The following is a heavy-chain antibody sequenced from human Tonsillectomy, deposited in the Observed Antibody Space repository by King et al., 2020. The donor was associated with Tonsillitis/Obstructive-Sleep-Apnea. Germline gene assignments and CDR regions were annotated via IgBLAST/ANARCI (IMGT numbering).Heavy chain of an antibody. Sequence: VQLVESGGGLVQPGRSLRLSCAASGFTFDDYAMHWVRQAPGKGLEWVSGISWNSGSIGYADSVKGRFTISRDNAKNSLYLQMNSLRAEDTALYYCAKDLAMVAYDAFDIWGQGTMVTVSS. V-gene: IGHV3-9*01. CDR3: AKDLAMVAYDAFDI. CDR1: GFTFDDYA. CDR2: ISWNSGSI. D-gene: IGHD5-18*01. J-gene: IGHJ3*02.